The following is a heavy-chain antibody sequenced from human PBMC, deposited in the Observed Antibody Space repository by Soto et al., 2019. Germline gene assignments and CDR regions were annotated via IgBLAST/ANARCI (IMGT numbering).Heavy chain of an antibody. D-gene: IGHD3-3*01. CDR1: GFTFSSYA. Sequence: GGSLRLSCAASGFTFSSYAMSWVRQAPGKGLEWVSAISGSGGSTYYADSVKGRFTISRDNSKNTLYLQMNSLRAEDTAVYYCAKALLPSITICGVGPYFCMDVWGQGTTVTVSS. CDR3: AKALLPSITICGVGPYFCMDV. V-gene: IGHV3-23*01. J-gene: IGHJ6*02. CDR2: ISGSGGST.